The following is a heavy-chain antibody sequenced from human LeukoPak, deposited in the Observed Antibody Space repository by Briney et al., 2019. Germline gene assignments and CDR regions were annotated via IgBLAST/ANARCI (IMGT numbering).Heavy chain of an antibody. CDR3: AKDSGQVDYYDSTAFEYYSDY. V-gene: IGHV3-23*01. CDR2: ISGGGGST. CDR1: GFTFSSYA. J-gene: IGHJ4*02. Sequence: GGSLRLSCAASGFTFSSYAMSWVRQAPGKGLEWVSAISGGGGSTYYADSVKGRFTISRDKSKNTLYLQMNSLRAEDTALYYCAKDSGQVDYYDSTAFEYYSDYWGQGTLVTVSS. D-gene: IGHD3-22*01.